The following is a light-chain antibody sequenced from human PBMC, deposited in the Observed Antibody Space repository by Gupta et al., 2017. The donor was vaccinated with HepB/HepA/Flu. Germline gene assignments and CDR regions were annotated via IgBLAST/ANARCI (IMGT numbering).Light chain of an antibody. CDR3: QQYDGSSYT. J-gene: IGKJ2*01. CDR2: GPS. Sequence: EFVLTQSPGTLSLSPGERATLSCRASQSVSTTYLAWYQQKPGQAPRLLIYGPSTRATGIPDRFSGSGSGTDFALTIDRLEPEDFAVYYCQQYDGSSYTFGQGTKLEI. CDR1: QSVSTTY. V-gene: IGKV3-20*01.